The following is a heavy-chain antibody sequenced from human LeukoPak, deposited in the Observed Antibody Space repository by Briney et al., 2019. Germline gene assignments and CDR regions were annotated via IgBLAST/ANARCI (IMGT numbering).Heavy chain of an antibody. CDR1: GFRFDEYA. Sequence: PGGSLRLSCAASGFRFDEYAMHWVRQAPGKGLEWISGISWNSGSIKYADSVKGRLTISRDNAKNSLYLQMNSLRGEDTALYYCTKGQFGESYATNWFDPWGQGTLVTVSS. CDR3: TKGQFGESYATNWFDP. CDR2: ISWNSGSI. J-gene: IGHJ5*02. D-gene: IGHD3-10*01. V-gene: IGHV3-9*01.